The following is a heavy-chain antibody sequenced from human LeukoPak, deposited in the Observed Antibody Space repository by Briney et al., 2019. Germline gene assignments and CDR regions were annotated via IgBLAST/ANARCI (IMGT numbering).Heavy chain of an antibody. Sequence: SETLSLTCTVSGGSISSSRYYWGWIRQPPGKGLEWIGSIYYSGSTYYNPSLKSRVTISVDTSKNQFSLKLSSVTAADTAVYYCARLVKSMYYDFWSGQNWFDPWGQGTLVTVSS. CDR1: GGSISSSRYY. CDR2: IYYSGST. J-gene: IGHJ5*02. CDR3: ARLVKSMYYDFWSGQNWFDP. D-gene: IGHD3-3*01. V-gene: IGHV4-39*01.